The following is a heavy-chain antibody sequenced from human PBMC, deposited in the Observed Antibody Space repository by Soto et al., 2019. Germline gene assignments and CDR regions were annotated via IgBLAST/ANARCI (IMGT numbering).Heavy chain of an antibody. CDR2: ISGSGGGT. D-gene: IGHD3-16*02. Sequence: GGSLRLSCAASGFTFSSYAMSWVRQAPGKGLEWVSAISGSGGGTYYADSVKGRFSISRDNSKNTLYLEMNSLRAEDTAVYYCAKDSRSLIMITFGGVIVDYWGQGTLVTVSS. V-gene: IGHV3-23*01. CDR1: GFTFSSYA. J-gene: IGHJ4*02. CDR3: AKDSRSLIMITFGGVIVDY.